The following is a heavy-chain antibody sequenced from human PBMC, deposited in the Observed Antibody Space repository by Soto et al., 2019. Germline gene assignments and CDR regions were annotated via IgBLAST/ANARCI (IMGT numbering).Heavy chain of an antibody. J-gene: IGHJ6*02. CDR3: ARGVLVPAAIVYYYGMDV. Sequence: QVQLVESGGGVVQPGRSLRLSCAASGFTFSSYAMHWVRQAPGKGLEWVAVISYDGSNKYYADSVKGRFTISRDNXKXTXXLQMNSLRAEDTAVYYCARGVLVPAAIVYYYGMDVWGQGTTVTVSS. V-gene: IGHV3-30-3*01. CDR2: ISYDGSNK. CDR1: GFTFSSYA. D-gene: IGHD2-2*02.